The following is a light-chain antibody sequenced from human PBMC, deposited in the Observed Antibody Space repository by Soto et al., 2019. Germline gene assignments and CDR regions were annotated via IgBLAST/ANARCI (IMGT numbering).Light chain of an antibody. J-gene: IGLJ2*01. CDR2: DVS. V-gene: IGLV2-14*01. CDR3: SSYTRSSTLYVV. Sequence: QSALTQPASVSGSPGQSITISCTGTSSDVGGYNYVSWYQQHPGKAPKLMIYDVSNRPSGVSNRFSGSKSGNTASLTISGLQAEAEADYYCSSYTRSSTLYVVFAGGTKVTVL. CDR1: SSDVGGYNY.